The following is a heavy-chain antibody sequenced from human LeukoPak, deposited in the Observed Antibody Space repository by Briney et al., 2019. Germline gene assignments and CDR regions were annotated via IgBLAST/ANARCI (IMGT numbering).Heavy chain of an antibody. V-gene: IGHV3-23*01. CDR3: AKDLGSRYYYGSGKIDC. CDR1: GFTFSSYA. CDR2: ISGNVGST. Sequence: GGSLRLSCAASGFTFSSYAMGWVRQAPGKGLEWVSAISGNVGSTYYADSVKGRFTISRDNSKNTLYLQMNSLRAEDTAVYYCAKDLGSRYYYGSGKIDCWGQGTLVTVSS. D-gene: IGHD3-10*01. J-gene: IGHJ4*02.